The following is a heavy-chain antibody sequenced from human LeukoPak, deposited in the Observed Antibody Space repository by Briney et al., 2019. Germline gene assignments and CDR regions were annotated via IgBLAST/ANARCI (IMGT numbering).Heavy chain of an antibody. J-gene: IGHJ4*02. CDR3: ARESDVIHSSSWYRD. Sequence: GGSLRLSCAASGFTFSSYWMSWVRQAPGKGLEWVANIKQDGSGKYYVDSVKGRFTISRDNAKNSLYLQMNSLRAEDTAVYYCARESDVIHSSSWYRDWGQGTLVTVSS. V-gene: IGHV3-7*03. CDR1: GFTFSSYW. D-gene: IGHD6-13*01. CDR2: IKQDGSGK.